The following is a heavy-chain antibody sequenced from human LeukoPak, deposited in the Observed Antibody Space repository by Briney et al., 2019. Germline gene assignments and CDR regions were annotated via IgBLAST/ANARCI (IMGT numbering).Heavy chain of an antibody. D-gene: IGHD6-19*01. V-gene: IGHV2-5*02. CDR1: GFSLTTTGVG. Sequence: ESGPTLVKPTQTLTLTCTFSGFSLTTTGVGVGWIRQPPGKALEWLALIYWDDGERYSPSLKTRLTITKDTSKNRVVLTMTNMDPVDTATYYCAHRRQYSSGWRTFDHWGQGTLVTVSS. CDR3: AHRRQYSSGWRTFDH. CDR2: IYWDDGE. J-gene: IGHJ4*02.